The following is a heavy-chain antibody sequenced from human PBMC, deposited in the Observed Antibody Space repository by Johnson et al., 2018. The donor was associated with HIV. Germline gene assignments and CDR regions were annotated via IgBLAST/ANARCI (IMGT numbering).Heavy chain of an antibody. Sequence: MLLVESGGGLVKPGGSLRLSCAASGFTFSNYWMSWVRQAPGKGLEWVANIKQDGSEKDYVDPVKGRFTMTRDNAKNSLYLQMNSLRAEDTAVYYCARDRSMGSYYVSDAFDIWGQGTMVTVSS. CDR1: GFTFSNYW. CDR2: IKQDGSEK. CDR3: ARDRSMGSYYVSDAFDI. V-gene: IGHV3-7*05. D-gene: IGHD1-26*01. J-gene: IGHJ3*02.